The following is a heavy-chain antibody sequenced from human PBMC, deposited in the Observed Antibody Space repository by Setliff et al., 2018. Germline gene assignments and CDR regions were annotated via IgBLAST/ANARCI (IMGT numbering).Heavy chain of an antibody. D-gene: IGHD3-10*01. CDR3: ARHHRGVIISWFDP. CDR1: GGSISSSSYY. CDR2: IYYSGST. J-gene: IGHJ5*02. Sequence: PSETLSLTCTVSGGSISSSSYYWGWTRQPPGKGLEWIGSIYYSGSTYYNPSLKSRVTISVDTSKNQFSLKLSSVTAADTAVYYCARHHRGVIISWFDPWGQGTLVTVSS. V-gene: IGHV4-39*01.